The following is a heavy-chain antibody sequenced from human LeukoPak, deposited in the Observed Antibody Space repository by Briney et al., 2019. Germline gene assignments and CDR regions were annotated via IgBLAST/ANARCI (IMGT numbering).Heavy chain of an antibody. Sequence: GGSLKLSCSASGFPFSDYYITWIRQAPGKGLEWISFISNTGKTKFYIDSVKGRFSISRDNAKNSVYLQLDSLRVEDTAVYYCGRETSISRDPKGIDYWGQGTLVTVSS. CDR2: ISNTGKTK. J-gene: IGHJ4*02. D-gene: IGHD6-13*01. V-gene: IGHV3-11*01. CDR3: GRETSISRDPKGIDY. CDR1: GFPFSDYY.